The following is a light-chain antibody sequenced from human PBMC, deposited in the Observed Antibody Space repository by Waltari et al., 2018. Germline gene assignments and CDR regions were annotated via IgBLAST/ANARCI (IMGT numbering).Light chain of an antibody. CDR2: GGC. J-gene: IGKJ1*01. CDR3: MQALRSPWT. CDR1: QSLLDSEGYNY. Sequence: DIVMTQSPPSLPVIPGEPASLTCTSSQSLLDSEGYNYVNWYLQKPGQSPQLLLYGGCIRASGVPDRFSGSGSGTHFTLKISRVEADDVGLYYCMQALRSPWTFGQGTRLDMK. V-gene: IGKV2-28*01.